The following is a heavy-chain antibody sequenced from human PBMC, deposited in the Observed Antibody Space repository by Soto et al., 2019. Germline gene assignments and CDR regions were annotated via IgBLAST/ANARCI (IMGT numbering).Heavy chain of an antibody. D-gene: IGHD3-3*01. CDR1: GGSISSSSYY. V-gene: IGHV4-39*01. CDR2: IYYSGST. J-gene: IGHJ6*02. Sequence: PSETLSLTCTVSGGSISSSSYYWGWIRQPPGKGLEWIGSIYYSGSTNYNPSLKSRVAISADTSKNQFSLKLSSVTAADTAVYYCARGVYDYWSGYYAGSGLDVWGQGTTVTVSS. CDR3: ARGVYDYWSGYYAGSGLDV.